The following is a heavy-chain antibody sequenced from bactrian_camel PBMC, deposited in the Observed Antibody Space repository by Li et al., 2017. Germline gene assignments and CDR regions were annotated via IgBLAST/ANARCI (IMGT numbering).Heavy chain of an antibody. V-gene: IGHV3S26*01. Sequence: HVQLVESGGGSVQAGGSLRLSCAASGYAVNTYRMAWFRQAPGKEREGVATIDSDGSTSYADSVKGRFTISKDNAKNTLYLQMNSLKPEDTAMYYCAAVPRGYGTWGTTEVNYWGQGTQVTVS. D-gene: IGHD5*01. CDR1: GYAVNTYR. J-gene: IGHJ4*01. CDR3: AAVPRGYGTWGTTEVNY. CDR2: IDSDGST.